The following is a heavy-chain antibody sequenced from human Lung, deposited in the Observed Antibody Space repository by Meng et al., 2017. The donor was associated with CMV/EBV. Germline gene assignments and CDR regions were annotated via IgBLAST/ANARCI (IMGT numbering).Heavy chain of an antibody. J-gene: IGHJ4*02. CDR3: ARAHYDYVWGSSLYYFDY. Sequence: GESLKISCAASGFTFSGYSMNWVRQAPGKGLEWVSYISSSSSTKYYADSVKGRFTISRDNAKNSLYLQMNSLRAEDTVVYYCARAHYDYVWGSSLYYFDYWGQGTLVTVSS. CDR1: GFTFSGYS. D-gene: IGHD3-16*01. CDR2: ISSSSSTK. V-gene: IGHV3-48*04.